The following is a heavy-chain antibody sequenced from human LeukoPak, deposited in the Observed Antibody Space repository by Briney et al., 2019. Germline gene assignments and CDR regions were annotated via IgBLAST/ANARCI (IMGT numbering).Heavy chain of an antibody. D-gene: IGHD3-10*01. CDR2: INSDGSST. CDR1: GFTFSSYW. J-gene: IGHJ4*02. V-gene: IGHV3-74*01. Sequence: GGSLRLSCAAFGFTFSSYWMHWVRQAPGKGLVWVSRINSDGSSTNYADSVKGRFTISRDNAKNTLYLQMNSLRAEDTAVYYCAREGKGAEFDYWGQGTLVTVSS. CDR3: AREGKGAEFDY.